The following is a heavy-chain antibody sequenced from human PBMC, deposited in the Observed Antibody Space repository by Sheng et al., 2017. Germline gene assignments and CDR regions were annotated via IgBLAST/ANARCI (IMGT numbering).Heavy chain of an antibody. Sequence: QVQLQQWGAGLLKHSETLSLTCAVYGGSFSGYYWSWIRQPPGKGLEWIGEINHSGSTNYNPSLKSRVTISVDTSKNQFSLKLSSVTAADTAVYYCARQGRYSSSWYGRGNWFDPWGQGTLVTVSS. CDR1: GGSFSGYY. D-gene: IGHD6-13*01. J-gene: IGHJ5*02. V-gene: IGHV4-34*01. CDR3: ARQGRYSSSWYGRGNWFDP. CDR2: INHSGST.